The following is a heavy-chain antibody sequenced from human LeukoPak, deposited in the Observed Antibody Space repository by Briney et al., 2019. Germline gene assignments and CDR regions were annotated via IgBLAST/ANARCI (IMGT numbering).Heavy chain of an antibody. CDR2: IYHSGST. Sequence: SETLSLTCTVPGYSISSGYYWGWIRQPPGKGLEWIGSIYHSGSTYYNPSLKSRVTISVDTSKNQFSLKLSSVTAADTAVYYCAGGAIWYDSSGYYGPIDYWGQGTLVTVSS. J-gene: IGHJ4*02. CDR1: GYSISSGYY. D-gene: IGHD3-22*01. CDR3: AGGAIWYDSSGYYGPIDY. V-gene: IGHV4-38-2*02.